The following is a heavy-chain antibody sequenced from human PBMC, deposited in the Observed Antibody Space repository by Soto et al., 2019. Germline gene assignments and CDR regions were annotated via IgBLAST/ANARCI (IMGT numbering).Heavy chain of an antibody. CDR2: IIPIFGTA. CDR1: GGTFSSYA. J-gene: IGHJ5*02. CDR3: ARDWAAAGRGGWFDP. V-gene: IGHV1-69*01. D-gene: IGHD6-13*01. Sequence: QVQLVQSGAEVKKPGSSVKVSCKASGGTFSSYAISWVRQAPGQGLEWMGGIIPIFGTANYAQKFQGRVTITAVESRSTDYMELSSLRSEDTAVYYCARDWAAAGRGGWFDPWGQGTLVTVSS.